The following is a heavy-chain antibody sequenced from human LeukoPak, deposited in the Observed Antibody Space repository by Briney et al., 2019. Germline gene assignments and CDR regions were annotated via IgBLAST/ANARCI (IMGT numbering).Heavy chain of an antibody. CDR1: GYTFTSYG. Sequence: GASVKVSCKASGYTFTSYGISWVRQAPGQGLGRMGWISGSNGNTNYAQKLQGRVTMTTDTSTSTAYMELSRLRSDDTAVYYCVGRSARVTPPTAFDPWGQGTLVTVSS. CDR2: ISGSNGNT. V-gene: IGHV1-18*01. J-gene: IGHJ5*02. CDR3: VGRSARVTPPTAFDP. D-gene: IGHD2-21*02.